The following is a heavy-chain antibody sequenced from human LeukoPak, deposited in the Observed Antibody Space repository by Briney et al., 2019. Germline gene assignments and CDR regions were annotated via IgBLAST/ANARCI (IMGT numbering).Heavy chain of an antibody. Sequence: AGTLSLTCSVSGDSMSSYYWSWIRQPPGKGLEWIGYIYYSGSTNYNPSLKSRVTISVDTSKNQISLNLSSVTAADTAVYYCARGLTIYDILTAYYTFPYFDYWGQGTLVTVSS. D-gene: IGHD3-9*01. CDR3: ARGLTIYDILTAYYTFPYFDY. CDR1: GDSMSSYY. J-gene: IGHJ4*02. CDR2: IYYSGST. V-gene: IGHV4-59*01.